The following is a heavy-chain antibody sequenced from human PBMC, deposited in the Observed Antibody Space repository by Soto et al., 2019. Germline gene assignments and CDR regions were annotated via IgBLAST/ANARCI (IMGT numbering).Heavy chain of an antibody. CDR3: ARDQDYDYIWGSYRYSAFDI. CDR1: GYTFTSYA. D-gene: IGHD3-16*02. Sequence: ASVKVSCKASGYTFTSYAMHWVRQAPGQRLEWMGWINAGNGNTKYSQKFQGRVTITRDTSASTAYMELSSLRSEDTAVYYCARDQDYDYIWGSYRYSAFDIWGQGTMVTVSS. J-gene: IGHJ3*02. CDR2: INAGNGNT. V-gene: IGHV1-3*01.